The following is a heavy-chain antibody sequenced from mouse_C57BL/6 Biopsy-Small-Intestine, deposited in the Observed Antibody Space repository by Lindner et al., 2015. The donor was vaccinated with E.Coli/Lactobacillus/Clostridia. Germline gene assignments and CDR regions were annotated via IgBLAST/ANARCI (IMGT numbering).Heavy chain of an antibody. CDR1: GYTFTSYG. J-gene: IGHJ2*01. Sequence: VQLQESGAELARPGASVKLSCKASGYTFTSYGISWVKQRTGQGLEWIVEIYPRSGNTYYNEKFKGKATLTADKSSSTAYMELRSLTSEDSAVYFCARGLITTVVATDYWGQGTTLTVSS. D-gene: IGHD1-1*01. V-gene: IGHV1-81*01. CDR3: ARGLITTVVATDY. CDR2: IYPRSGNT.